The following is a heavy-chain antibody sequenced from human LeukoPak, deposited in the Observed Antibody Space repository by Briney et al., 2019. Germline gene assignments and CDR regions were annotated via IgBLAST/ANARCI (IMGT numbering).Heavy chain of an antibody. CDR3: AKALLISHNWFDP. V-gene: IGHV3-21*01. D-gene: IGHD3-22*01. CDR2: ITRSSIYI. CDR1: GFTFSSYS. J-gene: IGHJ5*02. Sequence: GGSLRLSCAASGFTFSSYSMNWVRQAPGKGLEWVSSITRSSIYIYYADSVKGRFTISRDNAKNSLYLQMNSLRAEDTAVYYCAKALLISHNWFDPWGQGTLVTVSS.